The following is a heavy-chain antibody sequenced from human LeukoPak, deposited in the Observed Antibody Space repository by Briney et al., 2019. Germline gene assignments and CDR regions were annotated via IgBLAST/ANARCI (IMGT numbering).Heavy chain of an antibody. CDR1: GGAINSGSYY. V-gene: IGHV4-39*01. CDR3: ARQTGSGLFILP. CDR2: IYYSGNT. J-gene: IGHJ4*02. D-gene: IGHD3/OR15-3a*01. Sequence: SETLSLTCTVSGGAINSGSYYWSWIRQPPGKGLEWIGSIYYSGNTYYNASLKSQVSISIDTSKNQFSLRLTSVTAADTAVYYCARQTGSGLFILPGGQGTLVTVSS.